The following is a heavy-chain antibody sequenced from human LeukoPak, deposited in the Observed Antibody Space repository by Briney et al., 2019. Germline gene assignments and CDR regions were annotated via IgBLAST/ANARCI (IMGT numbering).Heavy chain of an antibody. CDR2: ISYDGSNK. J-gene: IGHJ4*02. Sequence: GGSLRLSCAASGFTFSSYGMHWVRQAPGKGLEWVAVISYDGSNKYYADSVKGRFTISRDNSKNTLYLQMNSLRAEDTAVYYCAKAGRGAFGRYSSSWEFDYWGQGTLVTVSS. CDR1: GFTFSSYG. CDR3: AKAGRGAFGRYSSSWEFDY. D-gene: IGHD6-13*01. V-gene: IGHV3-30*18.